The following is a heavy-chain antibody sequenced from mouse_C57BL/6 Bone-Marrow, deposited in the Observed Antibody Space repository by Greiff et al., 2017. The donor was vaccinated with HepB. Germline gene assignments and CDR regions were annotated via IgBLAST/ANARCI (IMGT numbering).Heavy chain of an antibody. Sequence: QVQLQQSGAELVRPGTSVKMSCKASGYTFTNYWIGWAKQRPGHGLEWIGDIYPGGGYTNYNEKFKGKATLTADKSSSTAYMQFSSLPSEDSAIYYSARWGLRRGGYFDYGGQGTTLTVSS. CDR2: IYPGGGYT. CDR1: GYTFTNYW. V-gene: IGHV1-63*01. D-gene: IGHD2-4*01. CDR3: ARWGLRRGGYFDY. J-gene: IGHJ2*01.